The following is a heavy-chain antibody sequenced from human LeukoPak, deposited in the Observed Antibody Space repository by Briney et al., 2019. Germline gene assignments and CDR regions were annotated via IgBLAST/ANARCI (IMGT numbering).Heavy chain of an antibody. J-gene: IGHJ5*02. CDR2: IYYSGST. Sequence: SETLSLTCTVSGGSISSGGYYWSWIRQPPGKGLEWIGYIYYSGSTNYNPSLKSRVTISVDTSKNQFSLKLSSVTAADAAVYYCARLGNWFDPWGQGTLVTVSS. CDR3: ARLGNWFDP. D-gene: IGHD6-13*01. CDR1: GGSISSGGYY. V-gene: IGHV4-61*08.